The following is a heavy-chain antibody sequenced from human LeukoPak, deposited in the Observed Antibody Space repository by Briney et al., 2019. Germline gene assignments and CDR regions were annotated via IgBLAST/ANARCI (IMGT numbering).Heavy chain of an antibody. CDR2: IYYSGST. Sequence: SENLSLTCTVSVGSISSYYWSWIRQPPWKGREWIGYIYYSGSTNYNPSLKSRVTISADTSKNQFSLKLSSVTAADTAVYYCARFPIAAAEGYFQHWGQGTLVTVSS. CDR1: VGSISSYY. CDR3: ARFPIAAAEGYFQH. J-gene: IGHJ1*01. V-gene: IGHV4-59*01. D-gene: IGHD6-13*01.